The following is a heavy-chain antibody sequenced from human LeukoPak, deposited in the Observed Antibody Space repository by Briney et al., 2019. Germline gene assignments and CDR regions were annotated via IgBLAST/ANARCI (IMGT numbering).Heavy chain of an antibody. J-gene: IGHJ3*02. CDR3: AKVRKASGGLYNDAFDI. Sequence: PGGSLRLSCAASGFTFSSYAMSWVRQAPGKGLEWVSAISGSGGSTYYADSVKGRFTISRDNSKNTLYLQMNSLRAEDTAVYYCAKVRKASGGLYNDAFDIWGQGTMVTVSS. V-gene: IGHV3-23*01. D-gene: IGHD3-10*01. CDR1: GFTFSSYA. CDR2: ISGSGGST.